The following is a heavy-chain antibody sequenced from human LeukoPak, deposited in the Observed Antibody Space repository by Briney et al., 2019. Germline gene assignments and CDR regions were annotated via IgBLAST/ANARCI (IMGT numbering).Heavy chain of an antibody. Sequence: SVKVSCKACGGTFTSYAISWVRQSPGQGLEWMGGIIPIFGTANYAQKFQGRVTITADESTSTAYMELSSLRSEDTAVYYCARDGYSSSSWWFDPWGQGTLVTVSS. CDR2: IIPIFGTA. CDR1: GGTFTSYA. V-gene: IGHV1-69*13. CDR3: ARDGYSSSSWWFDP. D-gene: IGHD6-6*01. J-gene: IGHJ5*02.